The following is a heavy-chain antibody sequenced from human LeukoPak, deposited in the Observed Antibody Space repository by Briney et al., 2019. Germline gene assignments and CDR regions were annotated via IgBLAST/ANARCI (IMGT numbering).Heavy chain of an antibody. CDR1: GFTFSPYW. J-gene: IGHJ4*02. Sequence: GGSLRLSCAAYGFTFSPYWIHWVRRAPGKGLVWVSRINGDGSSTNYADSVKGRFTISRDNAKNTVYLQMNSLRDEDTAVYYCARDLNWGFDYWGQGTLASVSS. V-gene: IGHV3-74*01. D-gene: IGHD3-16*01. CDR3: ARDLNWGFDY. CDR2: INGDGSST.